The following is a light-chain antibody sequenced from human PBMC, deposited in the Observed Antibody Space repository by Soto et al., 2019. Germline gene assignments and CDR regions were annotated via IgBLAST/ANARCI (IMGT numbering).Light chain of an antibody. V-gene: IGLV2-23*01. CDR2: EGS. J-gene: IGLJ1*01. CDR3: CSYVGNPYV. Sequence: QSVLTQPASVSGSPGQSIAISCTGTSSDVGSYNSVSWYQQHPGKAPKLMIYEGSKRPSGVSDRFSGSKSGNTASLTISGLQAEDEADYYCCSYVGNPYVFGTGTKLT. CDR1: SSDVGSYNS.